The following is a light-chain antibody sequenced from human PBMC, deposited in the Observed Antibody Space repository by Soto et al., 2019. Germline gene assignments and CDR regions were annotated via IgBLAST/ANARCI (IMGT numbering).Light chain of an antibody. Sequence: QSALTQPASVSGSPGQSITISCTGTSSDIGGYNYVSWYQQHPGQAPKLMTYDVSSRPSGVSTRFSASKSGNTASLTISGLQAEDEADYYCSSYTTSSTVFGGGTKLSVL. CDR1: SSDIGGYNY. CDR3: SSYTTSSTV. V-gene: IGLV2-14*03. J-gene: IGLJ2*01. CDR2: DVS.